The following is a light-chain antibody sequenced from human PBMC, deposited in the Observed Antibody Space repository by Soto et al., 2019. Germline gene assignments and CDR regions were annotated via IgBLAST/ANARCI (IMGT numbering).Light chain of an antibody. V-gene: IGKV3-20*01. Sequence: EIVLTQSPDTLSLSPGERATLFCRASQSVPTTYLAWYQQKPGQAPRLLISGASNRATGVPDRFSGSGVGTVFTLTISRLEPEDFAVYYCQQDGSAPPYTFGQGTKLEI. J-gene: IGKJ2*01. CDR1: QSVPTTY. CDR3: QQDGSAPPYT. CDR2: GAS.